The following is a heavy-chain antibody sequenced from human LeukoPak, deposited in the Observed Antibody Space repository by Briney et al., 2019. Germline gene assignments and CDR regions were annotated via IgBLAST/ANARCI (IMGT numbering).Heavy chain of an antibody. CDR3: ATTYDFWRMNAFDI. D-gene: IGHD3-3*01. CDR2: IYTSGST. CDR1: GGSISSYY. Sequence: SETLSLTCTVSGGSISSYYWSWIRQPAGKGLEWIGRIYTSGSTNYNPSLKSRVTMSVDTSKNQFSLELSSVTAADTAVYYCATTYDFWRMNAFDIWAKGQWSPSLQ. J-gene: IGHJ3*02. V-gene: IGHV4-4*07.